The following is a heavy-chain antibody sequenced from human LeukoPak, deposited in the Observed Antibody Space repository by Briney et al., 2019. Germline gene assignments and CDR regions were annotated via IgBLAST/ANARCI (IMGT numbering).Heavy chain of an antibody. J-gene: IGHJ4*02. D-gene: IGHD2-15*01. CDR2: IIPILGIA. Sequence: ASVKVSCKASGGTFSSYAISWVRQAPGQGLEWMGGIIPILGIANYAQKFQGRVTITADKSTSTAYMELSSLRSEDTAVYYCARGVDIVVVVAATILDYWGQGTLVTVSS. V-gene: IGHV1-69*04. CDR1: GGTFSSYA. CDR3: ARGVDIVVVVAATILDY.